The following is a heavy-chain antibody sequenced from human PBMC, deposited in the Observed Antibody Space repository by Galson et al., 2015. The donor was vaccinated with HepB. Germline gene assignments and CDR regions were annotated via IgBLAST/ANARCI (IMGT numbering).Heavy chain of an antibody. CDR2: IYNTGST. V-gene: IGHV4-4*07. Sequence: ETLSLTCSVSGDSIISYYWSWIRQPAAKGLEWIGRIYNTGSTNYNPSFKSRVTMSVDTSKNQFSLKLSSVTAADTAVYYCARDSAGFTSTWYGGLFDNWGQGTLVTVSS. D-gene: IGHD6-13*01. CDR3: ARDSAGFTSTWYGGLFDN. J-gene: IGHJ4*02. CDR1: GDSIISYY.